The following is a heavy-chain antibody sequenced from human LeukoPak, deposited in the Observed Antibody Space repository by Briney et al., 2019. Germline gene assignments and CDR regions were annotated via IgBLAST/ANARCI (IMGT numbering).Heavy chain of an antibody. J-gene: IGHJ5*02. V-gene: IGHV3-48*03. CDR3: AGSSGPNWFDP. CDR1: GFTFSSYE. Sequence: PGGSLRLSCAASGFTFSSYEMNWVRQAPGKGLEWVSYISSSGSTIYYADSVKGRFTISRENAKNSLYLQMNSLRAEDTAVYYCAGSSGPNWFDPWGQGTLVTVSS. CDR2: ISSSGSTI. D-gene: IGHD3-22*01.